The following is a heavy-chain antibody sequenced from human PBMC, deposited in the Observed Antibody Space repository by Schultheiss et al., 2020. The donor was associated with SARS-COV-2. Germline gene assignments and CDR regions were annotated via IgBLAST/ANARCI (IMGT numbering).Heavy chain of an antibody. CDR3: ARAPLYDYVWRWNY. D-gene: IGHD3-16*01. J-gene: IGHJ4*02. CDR1: GFTFSSYA. CDR2: ISSNGGST. Sequence: GGSLRLSCSASGFTFSSYAMHWVRQAPGKGLEYVSAISSNGGSTYYADSVKGRFTISRDNSKNTLYLQMNSLRAEDTAVYYCARAPLYDYVWRWNYWGQGTLVTVSS. V-gene: IGHV3-64*04.